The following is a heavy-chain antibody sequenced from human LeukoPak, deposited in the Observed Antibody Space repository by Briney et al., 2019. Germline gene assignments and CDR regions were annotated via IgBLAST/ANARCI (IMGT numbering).Heavy chain of an antibody. D-gene: IGHD3-9*01. CDR3: ARDSWRGYDILTGYPAGSEYFQH. CDR2: MNPNSGNT. J-gene: IGHJ1*01. Sequence: ASVKVSCKASGYTFTSYDTNWVRQATGQGLEWMGWMNPNSGNTGYAQKFQGRVTITRNTSISTAYMELSSLRSEDTAVYYCARDSWRGYDILTGYPAGSEYFQHWGQGTLVTVSS. CDR1: GYTFTSYD. V-gene: IGHV1-8*03.